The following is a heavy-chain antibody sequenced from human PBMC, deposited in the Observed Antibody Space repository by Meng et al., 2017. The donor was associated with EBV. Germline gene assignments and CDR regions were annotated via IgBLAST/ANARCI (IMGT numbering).Heavy chain of an antibody. Sequence: QGQRGQSGAEGNKAGFSVKVSCKGSGGTLSSYAISWVRQAPGQGLEWMGGIIPILGIANYEQKFQGRVTITADKSTSTAYMELSSLRSEDTAVYYCARERPGGMATTPYFDYWGQGTLVTVSS. D-gene: IGHD5-24*01. J-gene: IGHJ4*02. CDR1: GGTLSSYA. CDR2: IIPILGIA. CDR3: ARERPGGMATTPYFDY. V-gene: IGHV1-69*10.